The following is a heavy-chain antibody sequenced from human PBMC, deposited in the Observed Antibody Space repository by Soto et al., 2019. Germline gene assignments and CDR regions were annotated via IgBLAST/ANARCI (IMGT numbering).Heavy chain of an antibody. D-gene: IGHD5-12*01. CDR2: IIPIFGTA. V-gene: IGHV1-69*01. CDR1: GGTFSSYA. J-gene: IGHJ4*02. CDR3: AIAKQRSRGGYDPSFDY. Sequence: QVQLVQSGAEVKKPGSSVKVSCKASGGTFSSYAISWVRQAPGQGLEWMGGIIPIFGTANYEQKFQGRVTITADEATSTAYIELNSLRAEDTAVYYCAIAKQRSRGGYDPSFDYWGQGTMVTVSS.